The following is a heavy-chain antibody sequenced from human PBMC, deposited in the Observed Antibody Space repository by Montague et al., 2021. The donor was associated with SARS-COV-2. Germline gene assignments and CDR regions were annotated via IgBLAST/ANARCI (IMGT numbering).Heavy chain of an antibody. D-gene: IGHD3-10*01. CDR3: ARRGSSVWGVTVSAELGY. CDR2: INQSGRT. CDR1: GGSFSGYY. V-gene: IGHV4-34*01. Sequence: SETRSLTCAVYGGSFSGYYWSWIRQPPEKGLEWIGEINQSGRTNNNPSLKSRVIISVDTSKNQFSLKLSSVTAADTAVYYCARRGSSVWGVTVSAELGYWGQGILVIVSS. J-gene: IGHJ4*02.